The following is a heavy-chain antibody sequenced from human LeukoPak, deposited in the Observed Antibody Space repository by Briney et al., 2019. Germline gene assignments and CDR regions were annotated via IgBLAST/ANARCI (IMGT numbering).Heavy chain of an antibody. D-gene: IGHD3-10*01. V-gene: IGHV3-9*01. CDR1: GFTFDDYA. Sequence: GGSLRLSCAASGFTFDDYAMHWVRQAPGKGLEWVSGIYWNSGLIVYADSVKGRFTISRDNAKNSLYLQMNSLRAEDTALYYCAKDMGDGRFGEFPLDYWGQGTLVTVSS. CDR3: AKDMGDGRFGEFPLDY. J-gene: IGHJ4*02. CDR2: IYWNSGLI.